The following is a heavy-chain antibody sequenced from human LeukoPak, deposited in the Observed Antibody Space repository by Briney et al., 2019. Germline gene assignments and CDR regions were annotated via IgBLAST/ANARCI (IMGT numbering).Heavy chain of an antibody. CDR2: MNPNSGNT. V-gene: IGHV1-8*01. CDR1: GYTFTIYD. Sequence: ASVTVSFTAPGYTFTIYDINWVRQAGQGLEWMGWMNPNSGNTGYAQKLQGRVTLTSDTSITTAYMELTSLKFEDTAVYYCARGINWGQGTLVTVSS. CDR3: ARGIN. J-gene: IGHJ4*02.